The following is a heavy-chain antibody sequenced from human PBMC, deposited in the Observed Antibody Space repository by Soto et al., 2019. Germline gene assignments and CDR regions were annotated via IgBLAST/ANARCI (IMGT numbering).Heavy chain of an antibody. J-gene: IGHJ6*02. CDR3: AKDSRAAAAYYYYYYGMDA. V-gene: IGHV3-23*01. CDR1: GFTFSSYA. CDR2: ISGSGGST. Sequence: GGSLRLSCAASGFTFSSYAMSWVRQAPGKGLEWVSAISGSGGSTYYADSVKGRFTISRDNSKNTLYLQMNSLRAEDTAVYYCAKDSRAAAAYYYYYYGMDAWGQGTTVTVSS. D-gene: IGHD6-13*01.